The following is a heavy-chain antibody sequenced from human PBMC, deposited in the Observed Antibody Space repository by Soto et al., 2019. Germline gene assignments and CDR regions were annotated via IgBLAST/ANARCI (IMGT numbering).Heavy chain of an antibody. CDR1: GGTFSSYT. D-gene: IGHD2-15*01. Sequence: QVQLVQSGAEVKKPGSSVKVSCKASGGTFSSYTISWVRQAPGQGLEWMGRIIPILGIANYAQKFQGRVTITADKSTSTAYMELSSLRSEDTAVYYCASSVVAAPSYYYYYMDVWGKGTTVTVSS. J-gene: IGHJ6*03. CDR2: IIPILGIA. V-gene: IGHV1-69*02. CDR3: ASSVVAAPSYYYYYMDV.